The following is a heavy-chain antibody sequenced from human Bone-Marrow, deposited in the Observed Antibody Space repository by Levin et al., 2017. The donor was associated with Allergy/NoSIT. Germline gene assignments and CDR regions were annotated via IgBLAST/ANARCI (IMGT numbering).Heavy chain of an antibody. J-gene: IGHJ3*02. D-gene: IGHD6-19*01. Sequence: GESLKISCAASGFTFGSYAMGWVRQAPGKGLEWVSGISGSGTSTYYAVSVKGRSTVSRDNSKNTLYLQINSLRAEDTALYYCTESSVGWYADAVDIWGQGTMVTVSS. CDR2: ISGSGTST. V-gene: IGHV3-23*01. CDR3: TESSVGWYADAVDI. CDR1: GFTFGSYA.